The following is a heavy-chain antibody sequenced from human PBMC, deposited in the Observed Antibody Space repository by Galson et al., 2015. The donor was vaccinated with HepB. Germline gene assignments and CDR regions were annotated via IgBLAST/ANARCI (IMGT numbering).Heavy chain of an antibody. Sequence: CAISGDSVSSNSAAWNWIRQSPSRGLEWLGRTYYRSKWYNDYAVSVKSRITINPDTSKNQFSLQLNSVTPEDTAVYYCARGRVYCSGGSCYRYYYGMDVWGQGTTVTVSS. D-gene: IGHD2-15*01. V-gene: IGHV6-1*01. CDR3: ARGRVYCSGGSCYRYYYGMDV. CDR1: GDSVSSNSAA. J-gene: IGHJ6*02. CDR2: TYYRSKWYN.